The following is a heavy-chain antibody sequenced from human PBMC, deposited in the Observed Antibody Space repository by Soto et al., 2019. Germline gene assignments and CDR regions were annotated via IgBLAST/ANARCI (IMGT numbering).Heavy chain of an antibody. J-gene: IGHJ5*02. V-gene: IGHV4-34*01. CDR2: INHSGST. Sequence: SETLSLTCAVYSGSFSGYYWSWIRQPPGKGLEWIGEINHSGSTNYNPSLKSRVTISVDTSKNQFSLKLSSVTAADTAVYYCARSLRWFDPWGQGTLVNVSS. D-gene: IGHD3-9*01. CDR3: ARSLRWFDP. CDR1: SGSFSGYY.